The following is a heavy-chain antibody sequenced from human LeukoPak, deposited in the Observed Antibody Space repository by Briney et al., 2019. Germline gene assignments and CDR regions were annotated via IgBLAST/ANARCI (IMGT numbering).Heavy chain of an antibody. Sequence: WIRQAPGKGLEWVSFIKSKAYGGTTEYAASVKGRFTVSRDDSKSIAYLHMNSLKTEDTAVYYCSRTRSVAGSSIYFDYWGQGTLVTVSS. J-gene: IGHJ4*02. CDR2: IKSKAYGGTT. CDR3: SRTRSVAGSSIYFDY. D-gene: IGHD6-19*01. V-gene: IGHV3-49*02.